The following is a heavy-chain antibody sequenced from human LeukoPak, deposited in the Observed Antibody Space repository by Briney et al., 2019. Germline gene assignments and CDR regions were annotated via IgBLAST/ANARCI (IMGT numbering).Heavy chain of an antibody. CDR1: GDSW. CDR3: ARGDGVIMKY. CDR2: IKTDGSST. J-gene: IGHJ4*02. V-gene: IGHV3-74*01. D-gene: IGHD3-10*01. Sequence: PGGSLRLSCAGSGDSWMHWVRPVPGKGLVWVSRIKTDGSSTSYADSVKGRFTISNDNAENTLYLQMNSLRAEDTAVYYCARGDGVIMKYWGQGTLVTVSS.